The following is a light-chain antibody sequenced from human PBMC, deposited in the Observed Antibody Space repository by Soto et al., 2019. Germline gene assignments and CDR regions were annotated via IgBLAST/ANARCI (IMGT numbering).Light chain of an antibody. CDR3: QQYGSSEII. CDR1: QSVSNNY. CDR2: GAS. J-gene: IGKJ5*01. V-gene: IGKV3-20*01. Sequence: EIVMTQSPATLSVSPGERVTLSCRASQSVSNNYLAWYQQKPGQAPRLLIYGASNRATGIPDRFSGSGSGTDFTLTISRLEPEDFAVFYCQQYGSSEIIFGQGTRLEI.